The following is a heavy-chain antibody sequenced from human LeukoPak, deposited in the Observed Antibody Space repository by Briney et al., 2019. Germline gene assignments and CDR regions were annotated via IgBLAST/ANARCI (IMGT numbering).Heavy chain of an antibody. CDR2: INHSGST. CDR1: GGSISSYY. J-gene: IGHJ4*02. CDR3: ARGYTYYDFWSGLGGFDY. V-gene: IGHV4-34*01. D-gene: IGHD3-3*01. Sequence: PSETLSLTCTVSGGSISSYYWSWIRQPPGKGLEWIGEINHSGSTNYNPSLKSRVTISVDTSENQFSLKLSSVTAADTAVYYCARGYTYYDFWSGLGGFDYWGQGTLVTVSS.